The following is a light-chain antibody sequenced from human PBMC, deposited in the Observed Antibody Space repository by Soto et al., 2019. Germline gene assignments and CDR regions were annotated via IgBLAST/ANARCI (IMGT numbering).Light chain of an antibody. CDR2: RNN. Sequence: QSVVTQPPSASGTPGQRVTISCSGSSSNIGSNYVYWYQHLPGTAPKLLISRNNQRPSGVPDRFSGAKSGTSASLAISGLRSEDEAEYYCAAWYDSLSGGVFGGGTKVTVL. CDR3: AAWYDSLSGGV. J-gene: IGLJ3*02. CDR1: SSNIGSNY. V-gene: IGLV1-47*01.